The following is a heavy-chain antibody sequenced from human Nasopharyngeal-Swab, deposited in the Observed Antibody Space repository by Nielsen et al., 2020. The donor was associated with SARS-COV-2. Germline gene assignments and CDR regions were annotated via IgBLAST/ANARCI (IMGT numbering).Heavy chain of an antibody. D-gene: IGHD6-13*01. CDR2: ISWNRGTI. V-gene: IGHV3-9*01. J-gene: IGHJ5*02. CDR1: GFTFDDYA. Sequence: SLKISCAASGFTFDDYAMHWVRQAPGKGLEWFSGISWNRGTIGYADSVKGRFTISRDNAKNSLFLQMNSLRTEDTALYYCARDAARSWYNWFDPWGQGTLVTVSS. CDR3: ARDAARSWYNWFDP.